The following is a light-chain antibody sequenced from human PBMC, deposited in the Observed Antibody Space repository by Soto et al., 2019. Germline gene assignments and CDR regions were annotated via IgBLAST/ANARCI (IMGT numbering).Light chain of an antibody. J-gene: IGKJ1*01. CDR2: SAS. Sequence: AIQMTQSPSSLSASVGDRVTITCRASQGIGSCLGWYQQRPGKAPKLLIYSASSLQSGVPSRFNGSGSGTDFTLTISSLQPEDFATYYCLQDYDYPWTFGQATKVDIK. V-gene: IGKV1-6*02. CDR3: LQDYDYPWT. CDR1: QGIGSC.